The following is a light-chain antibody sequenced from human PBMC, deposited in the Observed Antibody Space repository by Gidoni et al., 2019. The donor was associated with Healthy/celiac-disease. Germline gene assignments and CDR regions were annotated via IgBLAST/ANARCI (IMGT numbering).Light chain of an antibody. Sequence: DIQMTQSPSSLSASVGDRVTITCRASQSISSYLNWYQQKPGKAPKLLIYAASSLQSGVPSRLSGSGSGTDFTLTISSRQPEDFATYYCQQSYSTLWTVGQGTKVEIK. CDR2: AAS. J-gene: IGKJ1*01. CDR1: QSISSY. V-gene: IGKV1-39*01. CDR3: QQSYSTLWT.